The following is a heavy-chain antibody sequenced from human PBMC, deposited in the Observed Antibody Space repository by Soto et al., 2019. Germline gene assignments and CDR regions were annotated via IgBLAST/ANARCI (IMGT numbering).Heavy chain of an antibody. J-gene: IGHJ4*02. V-gene: IGHV4-34*01. Sequence: YLTCAVYGGSFSGYYWSWIRQPPGKGLEWIGEINHSGSTNYNPSLKSRVTISVDTSKNQFSLNLSSVTAADTAVYFCARDFAYFDSWGQGTLVTASS. D-gene: IGHD3-3*01. CDR1: GGSFSGYY. CDR3: ARDFAYFDS. CDR2: INHSGST.